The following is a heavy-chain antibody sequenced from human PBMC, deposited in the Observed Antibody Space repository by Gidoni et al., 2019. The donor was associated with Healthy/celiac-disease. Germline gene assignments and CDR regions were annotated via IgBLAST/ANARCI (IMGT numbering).Heavy chain of an antibody. CDR2: ISGSGGST. Sequence: EVQLVESGGGLVQPGGSLRLSCAASGFTFSSYAMSWVRQAPGKGLEWVSAISGSGGSTYYADSVKGRFTISRDNSKNTLYLQMNSLRAEDTAVYYCATMGWRYQLIPDYGMDVWGQGTTVTVSS. J-gene: IGHJ6*02. V-gene: IGHV3-23*04. D-gene: IGHD2-2*01. CDR3: ATMGWRYQLIPDYGMDV. CDR1: GFTFSSYA.